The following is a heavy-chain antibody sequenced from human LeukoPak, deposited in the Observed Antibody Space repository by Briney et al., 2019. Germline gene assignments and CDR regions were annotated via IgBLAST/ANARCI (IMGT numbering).Heavy chain of an antibody. CDR1: GFTFSDYY. CDR2: ISSSGNYT. D-gene: IGHD3-22*01. Sequence: PGGSLRLSCPASGFTFSDYYMSWIRQAPGKGLEWVSCISSSGNYTHYADSVKGRFTISRDNAKNSLYLQMNSLRAEDTAVYYCAKDIRDDSRAGPFDYWGQGTLVTVSS. V-gene: IGHV3-11*06. CDR3: AKDIRDDSRAGPFDY. J-gene: IGHJ4*02.